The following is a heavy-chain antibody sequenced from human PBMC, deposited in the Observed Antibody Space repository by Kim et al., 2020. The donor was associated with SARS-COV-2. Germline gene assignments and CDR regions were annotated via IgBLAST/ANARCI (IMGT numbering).Heavy chain of an antibody. J-gene: IGHJ6*02. CDR3: ARSRGIMITFGDHGPGYYYYGMDV. Sequence: SETLSLTCTVSGGSISSYYWSWIRQPPGKGLEWIGYIYYSGSTNYNPSLKSRVTISVDTSKNQFSLKLSSVTAADTAVYYCARSRGIMITFGDHGPGYYYYGMDVWGQGTTVTVSS. V-gene: IGHV4-59*01. CDR1: GGSISSYY. D-gene: IGHD3-16*01. CDR2: IYYSGST.